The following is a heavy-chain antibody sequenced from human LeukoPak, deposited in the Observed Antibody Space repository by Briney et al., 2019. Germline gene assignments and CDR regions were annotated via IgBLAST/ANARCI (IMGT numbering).Heavy chain of an antibody. J-gene: IGHJ4*02. CDR2: INSDGSSI. Sequence: PGGALRLSCPASGFTFGTDWMNWVRQAPGKGLVWVSRINSDGSSISYADSVKGRFTISRDNAKNTLYLQMNSLRAEDTAVYYCGGGGYLLDYWGQGTLVTVSS. D-gene: IGHD1-26*01. CDR3: GGGGYLLDY. V-gene: IGHV3-74*01. CDR1: GFTFGTDW.